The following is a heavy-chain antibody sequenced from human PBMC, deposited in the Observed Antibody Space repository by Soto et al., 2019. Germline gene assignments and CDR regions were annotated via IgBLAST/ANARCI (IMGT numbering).Heavy chain of an antibody. D-gene: IGHD6-13*01. CDR1: GYTFTNYG. J-gene: IGHJ1*01. Sequence: QVHLVQSGAEVKKPGASVKVSCKASGYTFTNYGISWVRQAPGQGPEWMGWISGYDGKTKFSQSFQGRVTMTTDTSPNTAYMELRSLRSDDTAVYYCARGGSSWSAEYYQHWGQGSLVIVSS. V-gene: IGHV1-18*01. CDR2: ISGYDGKT. CDR3: ARGGSSWSAEYYQH.